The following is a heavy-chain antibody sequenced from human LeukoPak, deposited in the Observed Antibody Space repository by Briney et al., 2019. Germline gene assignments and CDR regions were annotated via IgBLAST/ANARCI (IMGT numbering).Heavy chain of an antibody. D-gene: IGHD6-13*01. Sequence: PGGSLRLSCAASGFTFSSHWMNWVRQAPGKGLEWVANIKQDGSEKYYVDSVKGRFTISRDNAKNSLYLQMNSLRDDDTAIYYCVKDSSYRHVAAEGYCDFWGQGTLVTVSS. J-gene: IGHJ4*02. CDR1: GFTFSSHW. CDR3: VKDSSYRHVAAEGYCDF. CDR2: IKQDGSEK. V-gene: IGHV3-7*01.